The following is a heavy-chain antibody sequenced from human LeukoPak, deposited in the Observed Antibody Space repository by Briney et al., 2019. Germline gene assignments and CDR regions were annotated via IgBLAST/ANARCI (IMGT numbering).Heavy chain of an antibody. CDR3: ASGICSCTSCAIRGAFDI. CDR2: IHTSGST. J-gene: IGHJ3*02. Sequence: PSETLSLTCTVSGGSISSYYWSWIQQPAGKGLEWIGRIHTSGSTNYNPSLKSRVTMSVDTSKNQFSLKLSSVTAADTAVYYCASGICSCTSCAIRGAFDIWGQGTMVTVSS. CDR1: GGSISSYY. V-gene: IGHV4-4*07. D-gene: IGHD2-2*01.